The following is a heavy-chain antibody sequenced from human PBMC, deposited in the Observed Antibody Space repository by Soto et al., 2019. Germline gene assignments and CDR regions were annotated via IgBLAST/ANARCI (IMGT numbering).Heavy chain of an antibody. Sequence: ASVKVSCKASGYTFTNFYMHWVRRAPGQGLEWMGIINPSADSTTYAQKFQGRVTMTRDTSTSTVYMELSSLRSEDTAMYYCARSINNWFDPWGQGTLVTVSS. D-gene: IGHD3-10*01. V-gene: IGHV1-46*03. CDR2: INPSADST. CDR1: GYTFTNFY. J-gene: IGHJ5*02. CDR3: ARSINNWFDP.